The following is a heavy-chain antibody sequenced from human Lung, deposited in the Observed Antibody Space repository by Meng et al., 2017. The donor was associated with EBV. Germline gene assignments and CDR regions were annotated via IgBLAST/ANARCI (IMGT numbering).Heavy chain of an antibody. CDR1: GFTFSDYY. V-gene: IGHV3-11*01. D-gene: IGHD5-24*01. CDR2: ISGSGRSI. CDR3: AREGGRDGYNFIAY. Sequence: QVQLVDSGGGLVKPGGSLRLACAASGFTFSDYYMSWIRQAPGKGLEWVSYISGSGRSIYYADSVKGRFTISRDNAKNSLYLQMNSLRAEDTALYYCAREGGRDGYNFIAYWGQGTLGNVSS. J-gene: IGHJ4*02.